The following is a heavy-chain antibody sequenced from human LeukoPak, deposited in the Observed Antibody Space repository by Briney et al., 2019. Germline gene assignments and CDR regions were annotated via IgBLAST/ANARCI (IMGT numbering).Heavy chain of an antibody. CDR1: GFTFSSYW. D-gene: IGHD5-18*01. CDR3: ARKNGWIRGFDY. Sequence: GGSLRLSCAASGFTFSSYWMHWVRHAPGKGLVWVSRINSDGSSTSYADSVKGRFTISRDNAKNTLYLQMNSLRAEDTAVYYCARKNGWIRGFDYWGQGTLVTVSS. CDR2: INSDGSST. J-gene: IGHJ4*02. V-gene: IGHV3-74*01.